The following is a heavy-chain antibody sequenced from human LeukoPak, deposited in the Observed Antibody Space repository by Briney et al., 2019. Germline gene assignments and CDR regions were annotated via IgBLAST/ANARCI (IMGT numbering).Heavy chain of an antibody. Sequence: GGSLRLLCAASGFTFSSYSVTWVRQAPGKGLEWVSYFSSSSSAISYADSVKGRFTISRDNAKNSLYLQMNSLRDEDTAVYYCARVCGGDCYHLDYWGQGTLVAVSS. CDR1: GFTFSSYS. J-gene: IGHJ4*02. V-gene: IGHV3-48*02. CDR3: ARVCGGDCYHLDY. CDR2: FSSSSSAI. D-gene: IGHD2-21*02.